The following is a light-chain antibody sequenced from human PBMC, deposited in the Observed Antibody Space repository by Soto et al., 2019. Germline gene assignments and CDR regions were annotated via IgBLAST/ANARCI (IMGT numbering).Light chain of an antibody. J-gene: IGKJ1*01. CDR1: QSVSNN. CDR3: QQYNNWPRT. V-gene: IGKV3-15*01. Sequence: EIVMKQSPATLSVSPGERATLSCRASQSVSNNLAWYQQKPGQAPRLLIYGASTRATGIPARFSGSGSGTEFTLTISSLLSEDFAVYFCQQYNNWPRTFGQGTKLEIK. CDR2: GAS.